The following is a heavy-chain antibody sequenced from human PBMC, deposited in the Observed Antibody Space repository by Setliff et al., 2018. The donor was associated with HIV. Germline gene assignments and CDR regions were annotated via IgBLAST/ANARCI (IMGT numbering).Heavy chain of an antibody. J-gene: IGHJ4*02. D-gene: IGHD2-2*01. V-gene: IGHV1-69*05. CDR2: IIPSFGTV. CDR1: GGTFNSYI. CDR3: ARVRRGCSSHSCPLEN. Sequence: GASVKVSCKAAGGTFNSYILSWVRQAPGQGLDWTGGIIPSFGTVTYAQKFQGRVTITTDESMTTVYMELSSLRSEDTAVYYCARVRRGCSSHSCPLENWGQGTLVTVSS.